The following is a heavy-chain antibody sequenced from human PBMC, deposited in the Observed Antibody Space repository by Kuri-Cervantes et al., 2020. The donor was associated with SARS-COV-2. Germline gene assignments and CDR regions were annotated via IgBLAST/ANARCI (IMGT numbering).Heavy chain of an antibody. CDR2: ISSSSSYI. V-gene: IGHV3-21*01. CDR3: VKGLRRSTRGYYFAY. J-gene: IGHJ4*01. CDR1: GFTVSSNY. Sequence: GESLKISCAASGFTVSSNYMNWVRQAPGKGLEWVSSISSSSSYIYYADSAKDRFTISRDNAKNSLYLQMNSLRAEDTAVYYCVKGLRRSTRGYYFAYWGHGNLV. D-gene: IGHD5-12*01.